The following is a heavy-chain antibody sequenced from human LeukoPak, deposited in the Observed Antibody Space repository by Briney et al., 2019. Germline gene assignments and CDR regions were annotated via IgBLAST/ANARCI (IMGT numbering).Heavy chain of an antibody. CDR3: ARDLERGIFDY. Sequence: WASVKVSCKASGGTFSSYAISWVRQAPGQGLEWMGGIIPIFGTANYAQKFQGRVTITADESTSTAYMELSSLRSEDTAVYYCARDLERGIFDYWGQGTLVTVSS. D-gene: IGHD1-1*01. CDR1: GGTFSSYA. J-gene: IGHJ4*02. CDR2: IIPIFGTA. V-gene: IGHV1-69*13.